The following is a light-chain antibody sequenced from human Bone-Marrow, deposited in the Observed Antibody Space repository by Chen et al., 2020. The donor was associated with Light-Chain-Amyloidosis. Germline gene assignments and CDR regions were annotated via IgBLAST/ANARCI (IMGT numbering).Light chain of an antibody. CDR1: SGSIATNY. CDR2: EDD. J-gene: IGLJ3*02. Sequence: NFMLTQPNSLSESPGKTVIISCTRRSGSIATNYVQWYQQRPGSSPTTVIYEDDQRPSGVPDRFSGSIDRSSNSASLTISGLKTEDEADYYCQSYQGSSQGVFGGGTKLTVL. CDR3: QSYQGSSQGV. V-gene: IGLV6-57*01.